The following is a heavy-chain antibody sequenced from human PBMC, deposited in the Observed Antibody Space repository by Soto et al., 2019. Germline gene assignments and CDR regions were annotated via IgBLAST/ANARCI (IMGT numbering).Heavy chain of an antibody. D-gene: IGHD2-15*01. Sequence: GGSLRLSCSASGFAFSEYSMHWVRQAPGKGLQYVSTISSDGDITYYADSVKGRFTISRDNSKNSLYLQMNSLRDEDTAVYYCARDVAVYCSGGSCRMNAFDIWGQGTMVTVSS. CDR2: ISSDGDIT. V-gene: IGHV3-64*04. CDR3: ARDVAVYCSGGSCRMNAFDI. J-gene: IGHJ3*02. CDR1: GFAFSEYS.